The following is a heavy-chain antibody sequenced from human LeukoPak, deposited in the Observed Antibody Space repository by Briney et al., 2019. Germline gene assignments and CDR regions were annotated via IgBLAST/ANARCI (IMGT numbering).Heavy chain of an antibody. CDR2: ISAYNGNT. Sequence: ASVKVSCTASGYTFNSFGISWVRQAPGQGLEWMGWISAYNGNTHHPEKFQGRLTMTTDTPTSTAYMELRSLRSDDTAIYYCARDTVMMVGSYYYGKDVWGQGTTVTVSS. CDR3: ARDTVMMVGSYYYGKDV. CDR1: GYTFNSFG. J-gene: IGHJ6*02. D-gene: IGHD2-15*01. V-gene: IGHV1-18*01.